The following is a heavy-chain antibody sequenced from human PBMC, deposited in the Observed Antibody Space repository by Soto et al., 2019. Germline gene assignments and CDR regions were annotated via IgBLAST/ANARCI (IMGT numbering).Heavy chain of an antibody. CDR3: ASSQKGYNWNYFDH. J-gene: IGHJ4*02. CDR2: VFYTGFT. V-gene: IGHV4-39*01. CDR1: GGSISGSYYY. D-gene: IGHD1-20*01. Sequence: QLQLQESGPGLVKPSETLSLTCAVSGGSISGSYYYWGWLRQSPGRGPEWIGSVFYTGFTSYNPSIGSRVSLSVDTWKNQFSLKVSAVTAADTAVYYCASSQKGYNWNYFDHWGQGALVTVAS.